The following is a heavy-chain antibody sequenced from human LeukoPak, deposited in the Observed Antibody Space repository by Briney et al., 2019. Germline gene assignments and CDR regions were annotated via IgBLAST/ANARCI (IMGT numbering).Heavy chain of an antibody. CDR1: GGSFSRSSYY. CDR2: MYYSGST. J-gene: IGHJ4*02. CDR3: ARQYYDSSGYYPWYFDQ. D-gene: IGHD3-22*01. Sequence: PSQTLSLTCTVSGGSFSRSSYYWGWIRQPRGKGLEWIGSMYYSGSTYYNQSLKSRVTVSVDTSKNQFSLKLTSVTAADTAVYYCARQYYDSSGYYPWYFDQWGQGTLVTVSS. V-gene: IGHV4-39*01.